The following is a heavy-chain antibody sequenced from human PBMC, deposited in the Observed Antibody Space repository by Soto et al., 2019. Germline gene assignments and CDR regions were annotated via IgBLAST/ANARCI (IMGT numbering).Heavy chain of an antibody. D-gene: IGHD1-26*01. V-gene: IGHV3-72*01. CDR1: GFTFSDHY. Sequence: GSLRLSCAASGFTFSDHYMDWVRQAPGKGLEWIARSRNKANSYTIEYAASVKGRFILSRGDSKNSLYLQMNSLKSEDTAVYYCARDIPKGACYLDYWGQATLVTVSS. J-gene: IGHJ4*02. CDR3: ARDIPKGACYLDY. CDR2: SRNKANSYTI.